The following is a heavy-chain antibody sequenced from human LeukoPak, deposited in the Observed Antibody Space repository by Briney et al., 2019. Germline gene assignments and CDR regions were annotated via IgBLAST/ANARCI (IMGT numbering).Heavy chain of an antibody. Sequence: GGPLRLSCAASGFTFSSYAMSWVRQAPGKGVEWVSAISGSGGSTYYADPVKGRSTISRDNSKNTLYLQMNSLRAEDTAVYYCAKDPTVVVTRTIDYWGQGTLVTVSS. CDR2: ISGSGGST. D-gene: IGHD3-22*01. CDR3: AKDPTVVVTRTIDY. V-gene: IGHV3-23*01. J-gene: IGHJ4*02. CDR1: GFTFSSYA.